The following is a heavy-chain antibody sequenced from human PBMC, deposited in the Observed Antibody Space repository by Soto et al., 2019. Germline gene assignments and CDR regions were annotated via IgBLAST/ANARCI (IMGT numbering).Heavy chain of an antibody. V-gene: IGHV3-23*01. CDR2: ISGSGGST. Sequence: GSLRLSCAASGFTFSSYAMSWVRQAPGKGLEWVSAISGSGGSTYYADSVKGRFTISRDNSKNTLYLQMNSLRAEDTAVYYCAKEASPDDYGNDAFAIWGQGTMVTVSS. J-gene: IGHJ3*02. D-gene: IGHD4-17*01. CDR1: GFTFSSYA. CDR3: AKEASPDDYGNDAFAI.